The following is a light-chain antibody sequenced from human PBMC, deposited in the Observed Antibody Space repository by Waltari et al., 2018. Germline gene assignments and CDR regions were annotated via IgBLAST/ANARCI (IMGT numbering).Light chain of an antibody. Sequence: QSVLTQPPSVSGAPGQSVTIACPGSSSTSGAGYDGHWSQQSPGSAPKVLIYRDDNRPSGVPGRFSGSKSGTSASLSVTGLHVEDEADYFCQSYDRDLNAVLFGGGTKLTVL. J-gene: IGLJ2*01. CDR3: QSYDRDLNAVL. V-gene: IGLV1-40*01. CDR1: SSTSGAGYD. CDR2: RDD.